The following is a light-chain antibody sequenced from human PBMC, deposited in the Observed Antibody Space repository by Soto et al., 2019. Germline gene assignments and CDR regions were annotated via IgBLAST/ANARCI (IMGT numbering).Light chain of an antibody. CDR2: GAS. CDR1: QSVSSSY. V-gene: IGKV3-20*01. CDR3: QQYGSSLTWT. J-gene: IGKJ1*01. Sequence: ESVLIQSPGTLSMTPGERATLSCRASQSVSSSYLAWYQQKPGQAPRLLIYGASSRATGIPDRFSGSGSGTDFTLTISRLEPEDFAVYYCQQYGSSLTWTFGQGTKV.